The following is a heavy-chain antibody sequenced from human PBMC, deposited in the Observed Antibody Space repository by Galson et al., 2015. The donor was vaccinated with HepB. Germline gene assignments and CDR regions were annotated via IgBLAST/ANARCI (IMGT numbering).Heavy chain of an antibody. Sequence: SVKVSCKVSGYTLTELSMHWVRQAPGKGLEWMGGFDPENGETIYAQKFQGRVTMTEDTSTDTAYMELSSLRSEDTAVYYCATERGGDSSSLYGSYYYYYYGMDVWGQGTTVTVSS. J-gene: IGHJ6*02. CDR1: GYTLTELS. CDR2: FDPENGET. D-gene: IGHD6-13*01. V-gene: IGHV1-24*01. CDR3: ATERGGDSSSLYGSYYYYYYGMDV.